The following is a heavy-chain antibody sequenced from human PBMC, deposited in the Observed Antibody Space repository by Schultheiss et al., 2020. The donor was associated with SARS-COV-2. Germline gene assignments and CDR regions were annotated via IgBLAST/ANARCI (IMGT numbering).Heavy chain of an antibody. Sequence: GESLKISCAASGFTFSDHYMDWVRQAPGKGLEWVSAISGSGGSTYYADSVKGRFTISRDNSKNTLYLQMNSLRAEDTAVYYCAKDRITIFGVVIWGRHNWFDPWGQGTLVTVSS. CDR2: ISGSGGST. V-gene: IGHV3-23*01. CDR3: AKDRITIFGVVIWGRHNWFDP. D-gene: IGHD3-3*01. CDR1: GFTFSDHY. J-gene: IGHJ5*02.